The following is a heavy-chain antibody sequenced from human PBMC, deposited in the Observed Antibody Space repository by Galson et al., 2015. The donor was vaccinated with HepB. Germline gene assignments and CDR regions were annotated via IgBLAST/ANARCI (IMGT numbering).Heavy chain of an antibody. V-gene: IGHV3-74*01. CDR1: GFTFSSYW. D-gene: IGHD6-19*01. CDR3: TRGNSGWYHY. J-gene: IGHJ4*02. Sequence: SLRLSCAGSGFTFSSYWMHWVRQAPGKGLVWVSRINSDGSSTNYADSVKGRFTISRDNAKNTLYLQMNSLRAEDTAVYYCTRGNSGWYHYWGQGTLVTVSS. CDR2: INSDGSST.